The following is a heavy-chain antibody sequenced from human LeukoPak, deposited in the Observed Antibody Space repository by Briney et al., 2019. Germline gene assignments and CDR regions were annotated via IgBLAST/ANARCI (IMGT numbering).Heavy chain of an antibody. CDR2: VSGSGGST. Sequence: PGGSLRLSCAASGFTFSSYAMSWVRQAPGKGLEWVSAVSGSGGSTYYADSVKGRFTISRDNSKNTLYLRMNSLRAEDTAVYYCAKENDFWSGYLTPKFDPWGQGTLVTVSS. CDR1: GFTFSSYA. CDR3: AKENDFWSGYLTPKFDP. D-gene: IGHD3-3*01. J-gene: IGHJ5*02. V-gene: IGHV3-23*01.